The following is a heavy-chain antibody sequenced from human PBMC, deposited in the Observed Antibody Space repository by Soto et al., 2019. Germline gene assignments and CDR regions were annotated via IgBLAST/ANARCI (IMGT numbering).Heavy chain of an antibody. J-gene: IGHJ4*02. V-gene: IGHV4-59*01. D-gene: IGHD3-3*01. CDR3: ARARYYDFRSGYSPFDY. CDR1: GGSISNYY. CDR2: IYYSGST. Sequence: KPSETLSLTCTVSGGSISNYYWSWIRQTPGKGLEWIGYIYYSGSTNYNPSLRSRVTITVDTSKNQFSLKLSSVTAADTAVYYCARARYYDFRSGYSPFDYWGQGTLVTVSS.